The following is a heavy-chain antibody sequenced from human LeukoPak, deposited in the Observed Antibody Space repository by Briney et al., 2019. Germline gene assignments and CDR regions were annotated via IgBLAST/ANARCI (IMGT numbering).Heavy chain of an antibody. CDR2: IIPIFGIA. D-gene: IGHD2-15*01. V-gene: IGHV1-69*04. J-gene: IGHJ4*02. CDR3: ARESDSYFDY. CDR1: GGNFSSYA. Sequence: GASVKVSCKASGGNFSSYAISWVRQAPGQGLEWMGRIIPIFGIANYAQKFQGRVTITADKSTSTAYMELSSLRSEDAAVYYCARESDSYFDYWGQGTLVTVSS.